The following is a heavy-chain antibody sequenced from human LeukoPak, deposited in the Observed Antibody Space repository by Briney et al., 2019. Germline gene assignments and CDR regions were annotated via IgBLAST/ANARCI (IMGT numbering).Heavy chain of an antibody. D-gene: IGHD3-10*01. CDR1: GFTFSSYA. CDR2: ISGSGGST. V-gene: IGHV3-23*01. J-gene: IGHJ5*02. CDR3: AKDVDYYGSGSSSNWFDP. Sequence: PGGSLRLSCAASGFTFSSYAMSWVRQAPGKGLDWVSAISGSGGSTYYADSVKGRFTISRDNSKNTLYLQMNSLRAEDTAVYYCAKDVDYYGSGSSSNWFDPWGQGTLVTVSS.